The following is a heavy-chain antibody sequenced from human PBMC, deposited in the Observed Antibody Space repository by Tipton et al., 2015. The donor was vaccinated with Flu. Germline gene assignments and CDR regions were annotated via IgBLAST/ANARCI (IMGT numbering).Heavy chain of an antibody. D-gene: IGHD3-3*01. V-gene: IGHV4-39*02. Sequence: TLSLTCTVSGGSISSSSYYWGWIRQPPGKGLEWIGSIYYSGSTYYNPSLKSRVTISVDTSKNQFSLKLSSVTAADTAVYYCARDHYDFWSGFYFDYWGQGTLVTVSS. J-gene: IGHJ4*02. CDR3: ARDHYDFWSGFYFDY. CDR2: IYYSGST. CDR1: GGSISSSSYY.